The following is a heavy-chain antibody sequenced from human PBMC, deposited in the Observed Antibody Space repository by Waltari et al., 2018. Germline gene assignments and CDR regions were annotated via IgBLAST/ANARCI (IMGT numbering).Heavy chain of an antibody. Sequence: QVQLQESGPGLVKPSETLSLTCTVSGGSIRSYYWRWIRQPPGKGLEWIGYIYYSGSTNYNPSLKSRVTISVDTSKNQFSLKLSSVTAADTAVYYCARSPPPLYYGSGNWFDPWGQGTLVTVSS. D-gene: IGHD3-10*01. V-gene: IGHV4-59*01. CDR1: GGSIRSYY. CDR3: ARSPPPLYYGSGNWFDP. CDR2: IYYSGST. J-gene: IGHJ5*02.